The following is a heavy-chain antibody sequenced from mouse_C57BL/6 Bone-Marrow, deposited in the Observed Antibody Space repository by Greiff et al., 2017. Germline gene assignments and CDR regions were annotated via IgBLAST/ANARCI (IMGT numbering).Heavy chain of an antibody. J-gene: IGHJ2*01. CDR1: GYTFTSYW. CDR2: IDPSDSYT. CDR3: ARSSTTNFDY. V-gene: IGHV1-69*01. Sequence: QVQLQQPGAELVIPGASVKLSCKASGYTFTSYWMHWVKQRPGQGLEWIGEIDPSDSYTNYNQKFKGKSTLTVDKSSSTAYMQLSSLTSEDSAVYYYARSSTTNFDYWGQRTTLAVSS. D-gene: IGHD1-1*01.